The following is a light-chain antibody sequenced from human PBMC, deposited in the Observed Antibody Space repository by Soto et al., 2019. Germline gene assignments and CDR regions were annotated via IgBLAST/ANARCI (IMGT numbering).Light chain of an antibody. V-gene: IGKV3-15*01. Sequence: EIVMTQLPATLSVSPGERAALSCRASQSAATNLAWYQQKPGQAPRLLMYGASTRATGMPATFSGSGSGTEFILTISSLQSEDFAVYYCQQYHKWPLTFGGGTKVDIK. CDR3: QQYHKWPLT. CDR2: GAS. J-gene: IGKJ4*01. CDR1: QSAATN.